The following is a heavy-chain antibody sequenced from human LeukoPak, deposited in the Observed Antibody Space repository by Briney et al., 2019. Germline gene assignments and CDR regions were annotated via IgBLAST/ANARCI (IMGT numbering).Heavy chain of an antibody. Sequence: SETLSLTCTVSGGSISSYYWSWIRQPPGKGLEWIGYIYYSGSTYYNPSLKSRVTISVETSKNQFSLKLSSVTAADTAVYYCARDGRFPPEVLPRYFDYWGQGTLVTVSS. D-gene: IGHD1-26*01. CDR3: ARDGRFPPEVLPRYFDY. J-gene: IGHJ4*02. CDR2: IYYSGST. V-gene: IGHV4-59*12. CDR1: GGSISSYY.